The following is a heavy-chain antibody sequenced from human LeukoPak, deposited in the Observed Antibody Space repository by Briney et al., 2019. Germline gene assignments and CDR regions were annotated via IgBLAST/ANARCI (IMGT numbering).Heavy chain of an antibody. V-gene: IGHV1-69*04. CDR3: ARGGRYYDTSSSDY. Sequence: GASVKVSCKASGGTFSSYAISWVRQAPGQGLEWMGRIIPILGIANYAQKFQGRVTITADKSTSTAYMELSRLRSDDTAVYYCARGGRYYDTSSSDYWGQGTLVTVSS. CDR2: IIPILGIA. CDR1: GGTFSSYA. J-gene: IGHJ4*02. D-gene: IGHD3-22*01.